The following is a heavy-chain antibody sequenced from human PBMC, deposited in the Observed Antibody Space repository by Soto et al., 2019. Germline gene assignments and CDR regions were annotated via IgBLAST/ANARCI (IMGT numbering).Heavy chain of an antibody. J-gene: IGHJ4*02. D-gene: IGHD2-21*01. Sequence: QVQLVQSGAEVKEPGSSVKVSCKASGGGNLRDYRTTWVRRAPGQGLEWMGGIIPKLGSANYAQNFQGRVTITADESTNTVYMELRSLRSDDTAVYYCARGGDGENFGAVYWGQGTPVTVSS. CDR1: GGGNLRDYR. V-gene: IGHV1-69*01. CDR2: IIPKLGSA. CDR3: ARGGDGENFGAVY.